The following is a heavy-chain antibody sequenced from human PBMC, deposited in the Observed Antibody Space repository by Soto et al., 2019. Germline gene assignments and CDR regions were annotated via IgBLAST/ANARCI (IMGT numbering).Heavy chain of an antibody. V-gene: IGHV4-30-2*01. CDR3: ARRYGSFFDI. CDR2: IYHSGST. J-gene: IGHJ3*02. D-gene: IGHD3-10*01. CDR1: GGSISSGDYS. Sequence: TCAVSGGSISSGDYSWSWIRQPPGKGLEWIGYIYHSGSTYYNPSLKSRVTISVDGSKNQFSLKLSSVTAADTAVYYCARRYGSFFDIWGQGTMVT.